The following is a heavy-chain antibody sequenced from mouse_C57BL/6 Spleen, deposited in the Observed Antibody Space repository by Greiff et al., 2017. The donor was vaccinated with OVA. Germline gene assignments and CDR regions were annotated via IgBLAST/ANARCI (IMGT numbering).Heavy chain of an antibody. CDR1: GYAFSSYW. Sequence: VQLQQSGAELVKPGASVKISCKASGYAFSSYWMNWVKQRPGKGLEWIGQIYPGDGDTNYNGKFKGKATLTADKSSSTAYMQLSSLTSEDSAVYFCARQPSGYAMDYWGQGTSVTVSS. CDR3: ARQPSGYAMDY. V-gene: IGHV1-80*01. J-gene: IGHJ4*01. CDR2: IYPGDGDT. D-gene: IGHD3-1*01.